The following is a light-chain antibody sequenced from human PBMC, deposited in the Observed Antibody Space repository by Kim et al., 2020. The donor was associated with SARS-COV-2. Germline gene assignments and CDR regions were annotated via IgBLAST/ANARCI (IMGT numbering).Light chain of an antibody. CDR2: QDS. Sequence: SYELTQPPSVSVSPGQTASITCSGDKLGDKYACWYQQKPGQSPVLVIYQDSKRPSGIPERFSGSNSGNTATLTISGTQAMDEADYYCQAWDSSTAYVFAT. CDR1: KLGDKY. J-gene: IGLJ1*01. CDR3: QAWDSSTAYV. V-gene: IGLV3-1*01.